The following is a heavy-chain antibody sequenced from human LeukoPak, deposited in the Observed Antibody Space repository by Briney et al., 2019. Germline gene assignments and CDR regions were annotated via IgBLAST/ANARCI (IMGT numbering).Heavy chain of an antibody. CDR3: ARAAAGTFDY. V-gene: IGHV3-21*01. CDR1: GFTFSSYS. D-gene: IGHD6-13*01. J-gene: IGHJ4*02. Sequence: GGSLRLSCAASGFTFSSYSMNWVRQAPGKGLEWVSSISSSSSYIYYADSVKGRFTISRDNAKNSLYLQMNSRRAEDTAVYYCARAAAGTFDYWGQGTLVTVSS. CDR2: ISSSSSYI.